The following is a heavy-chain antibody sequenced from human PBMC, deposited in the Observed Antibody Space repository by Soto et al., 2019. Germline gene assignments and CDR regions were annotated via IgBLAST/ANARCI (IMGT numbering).Heavy chain of an antibody. V-gene: IGHV4-59*12. CDR2: IYYRGST. Sequence: QVQLQESGPGLVKPSETLSLTCTVSGDSISSYYWSWIRQPPGEGLEWLGHIYYRGSTYYNPSLNSRVTISVDTSKTQFSLKLSSVTAADTAVYYWARDAASRAASMDGDAFDIWGQGTMVTVSS. CDR3: ARDAASRAASMDGDAFDI. J-gene: IGHJ3*02. D-gene: IGHD2-15*01. CDR1: GDSISSYY.